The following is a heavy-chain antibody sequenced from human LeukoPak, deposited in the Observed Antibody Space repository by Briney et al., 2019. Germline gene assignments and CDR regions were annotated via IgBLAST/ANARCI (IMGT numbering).Heavy chain of an antibody. CDR2: IYYSGST. CDR3: ARGFELNDAFDI. Sequence: SETLSLTCTVSGGSISSYYWSWIRQPPGKGLEWIGYIYYSGSTNYNPSLKSRVTISVDTSKNQFSLKLSSVTAADTAVYYCARGFELNDAFDIWGQGTMVTVSS. CDR1: GGSISSYY. J-gene: IGHJ3*02. V-gene: IGHV4-59*01. D-gene: IGHD3-10*01.